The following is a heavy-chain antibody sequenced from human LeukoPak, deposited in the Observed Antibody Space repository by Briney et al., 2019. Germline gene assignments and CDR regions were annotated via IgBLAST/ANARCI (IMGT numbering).Heavy chain of an antibody. Sequence: GGSLRLSCVASGFTFSSYAMSWVRQAPGKGLEWVSFISGSGDSTNYADSVKGRFTISRDNSKNTLSLQMNSLRAEDTAVYYCAKRDYYCTDPFDYWGQGNLVTVSS. CDR3: AKRDYYCTDPFDY. D-gene: IGHD3-22*01. CDR2: ISGSGDST. V-gene: IGHV3-23*01. CDR1: GFTFSSYA. J-gene: IGHJ4*02.